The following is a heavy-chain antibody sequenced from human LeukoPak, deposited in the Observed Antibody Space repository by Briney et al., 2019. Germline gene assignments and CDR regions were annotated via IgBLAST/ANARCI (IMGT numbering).Heavy chain of an antibody. V-gene: IGHV1-69*04. Sequence: SVNLSCKPSGGTFSSYAFSWVRQAPGQGLEWMGRIIPILGIANYAQKLQGRVTITADKSTSTAYMELSSLRSEDTAVYYCAREGTMVRGAHPYGMDVWGEGTTVSVSS. CDR2: IIPILGIA. CDR3: AREGTMVRGAHPYGMDV. J-gene: IGHJ6*04. D-gene: IGHD3-10*01. CDR1: GGTFSSYA.